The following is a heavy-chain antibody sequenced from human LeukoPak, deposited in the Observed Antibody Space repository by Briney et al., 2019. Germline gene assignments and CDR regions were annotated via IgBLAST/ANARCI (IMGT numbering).Heavy chain of an antibody. D-gene: IGHD2-2*01. CDR1: GYSFTSYW. V-gene: IGHV5-51*01. J-gene: IGHJ6*03. Sequence: GESLKISCKGSGYSFTSYWIGWVRQMPGKGLEWTGIIYPGDSDTRYSPSFQGQVTISADKSISTAYLQWSSLKASGTAMYYCAITGYCSSTSCLKEDYMDVWGKGTTVTVSS. CDR2: IYPGDSDT. CDR3: AITGYCSSTSCLKEDYMDV.